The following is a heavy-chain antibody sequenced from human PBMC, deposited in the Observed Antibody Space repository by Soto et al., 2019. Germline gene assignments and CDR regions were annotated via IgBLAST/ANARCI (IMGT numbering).Heavy chain of an antibody. Sequence: QVQLQESGPGLVKPSETLSLTCTVSGGSISTYYWSWIRQPPGKGLEWIGYIHYSGSTSYNPPLNSRVTISVDTSKNQFSLKLSSLTAADTAVYYCAREYSSFEYWGQGILVSVSS. CDR3: AREYSSFEY. CDR1: GGSISTYY. D-gene: IGHD6-19*01. J-gene: IGHJ4*02. V-gene: IGHV4-59*01. CDR2: IHYSGST.